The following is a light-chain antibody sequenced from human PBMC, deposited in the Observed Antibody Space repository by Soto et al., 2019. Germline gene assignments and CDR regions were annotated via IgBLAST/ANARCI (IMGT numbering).Light chain of an antibody. CDR1: SNDVGHSSF. CDR2: EVS. V-gene: IGLV2-8*01. J-gene: IGLJ1*01. Sequence: QSALTQPPSASGSPGQSVTISCTGNSNDVGHSSFISWYQQHPGKGPKLIIYEVSKRPSGVPDRFSGSKSGNTASLCVSGRPDEDEADYFCNAQADNGKNVFGTGTKVTVL. CDR3: NAQADNGKNV.